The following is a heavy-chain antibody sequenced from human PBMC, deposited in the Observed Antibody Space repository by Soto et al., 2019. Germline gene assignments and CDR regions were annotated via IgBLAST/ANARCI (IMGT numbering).Heavy chain of an antibody. Sequence: EASVKVSCKASGYTFTSYGISWVRQAPGQGLEWMGWISAYNGNTNYAQKLQGRVTMTTDTSTSTAYMELRSLRSDDTAVYYCARDGGNWNSAPHWFDPWGQGTLVTVSS. D-gene: IGHD1-7*01. V-gene: IGHV1-18*01. CDR2: ISAYNGNT. CDR1: GYTFTSYG. J-gene: IGHJ5*02. CDR3: ARDGGNWNSAPHWFDP.